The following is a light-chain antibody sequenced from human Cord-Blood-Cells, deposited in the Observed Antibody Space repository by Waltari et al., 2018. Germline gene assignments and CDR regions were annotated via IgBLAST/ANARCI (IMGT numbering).Light chain of an antibody. CDR2: EGS. Sequence: QSALTQPASVSGSPGQSITISCPGTSSDVGRYNLVSWYQQHPDQAPKLRIYEGSKRPSGVSNRFSGSKSGNTASLTISGLQAEDEADYYCCSYAGSSTWVFGGGTKLTVL. CDR1: SSDVGRYNL. CDR3: CSYAGSSTWV. V-gene: IGLV2-23*01. J-gene: IGLJ3*02.